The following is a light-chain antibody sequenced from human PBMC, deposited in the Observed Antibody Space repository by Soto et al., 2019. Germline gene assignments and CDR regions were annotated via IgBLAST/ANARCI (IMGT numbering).Light chain of an antibody. J-gene: IGKJ2*01. CDR3: RQYYQLPSYT. Sequence: ELVMTQSLLTLSQTQRQRALFSCRGSTSVGSYIAWYQQKPGQSPMLLVYYASARATGIPAWCCGSGSGTEVTLTSITLLPEEGSVYYCRQYYQLPSYTFGQGTKVDVK. CDR2: YAS. V-gene: IGKV3-15*01. CDR1: TSVGSY.